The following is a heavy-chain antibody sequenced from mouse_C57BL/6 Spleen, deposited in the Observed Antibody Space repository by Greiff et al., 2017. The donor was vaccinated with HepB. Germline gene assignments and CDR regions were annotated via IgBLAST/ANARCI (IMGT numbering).Heavy chain of an antibody. CDR3: ARGLYDGYWFAY. Sequence: EVQLQQSGPELVKPGASVKMSCKASGYTFTDYNMHWVKQSHGKSLEWIGYINPNNGGTSYNQKFKGKATLTVNKSSSTAYMELRSLTSEDSAVYYCARGLYDGYWFAYWGQGTLVTVSA. D-gene: IGHD2-3*01. CDR2: INPNNGGT. V-gene: IGHV1-22*01. CDR1: GYTFTDYN. J-gene: IGHJ3*01.